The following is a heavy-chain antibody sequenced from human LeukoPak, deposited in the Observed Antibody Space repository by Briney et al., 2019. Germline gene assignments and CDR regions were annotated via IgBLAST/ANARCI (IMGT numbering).Heavy chain of an antibody. CDR3: ARDSSEEWGEISDAFDI. J-gene: IGHJ3*02. CDR2: ISGSTSTI. D-gene: IGHD3-16*01. Sequence: GGSLRLSCAASGFTFSSYEMNWVRQAPGKGLEWVSYISGSTSTIYYADSVKGRFTISRDNAKNSLYLQMNSLRAEDTAAYYCARDSSEEWGEISDAFDIWGQGTMVTVSS. V-gene: IGHV3-48*03. CDR1: GFTFSSYE.